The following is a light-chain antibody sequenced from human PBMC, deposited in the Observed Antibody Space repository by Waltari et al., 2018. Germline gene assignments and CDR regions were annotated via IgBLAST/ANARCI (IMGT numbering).Light chain of an antibody. CDR1: SSDVGGYTY. CDR3: SSYAGSNSVV. Sequence: QSALTQPPSASGSPGPSVTISCTATSSDVGGYTYVSWYQQHPGQAPKLMVYEVSKRPSGVPDRFSGSKSGNTASLTVSGLQAEDEADYYCSSYAGSNSVVFGGGTKLTVL. J-gene: IGLJ2*01. V-gene: IGLV2-8*01. CDR2: EVS.